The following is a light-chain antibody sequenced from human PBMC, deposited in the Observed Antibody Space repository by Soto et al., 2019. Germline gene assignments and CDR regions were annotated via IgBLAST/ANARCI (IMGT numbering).Light chain of an antibody. Sequence: EIVMTQSPANLSVSPGESVSLSCRASQTISDNLAWYQQKPGLPPRLLIYHTSTRASGVPARCSGSGSGTDFSRTIRSLQSADFAVYYCQRYDNWPLIFGGGTKVDIK. CDR1: QTISDN. V-gene: IGKV3-15*01. CDR2: HTS. J-gene: IGKJ4*01. CDR3: QRYDNWPLI.